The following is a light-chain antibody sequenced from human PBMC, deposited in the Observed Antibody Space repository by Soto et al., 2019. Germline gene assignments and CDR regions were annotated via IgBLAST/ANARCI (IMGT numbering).Light chain of an antibody. CDR2: DVS. J-gene: IGLJ2*01. V-gene: IGLV2-11*01. CDR1: SSDVGGYNY. Sequence: QSAPTQPRSVSGSPGQSVTISCTGTSSDVGGYNYVSWYQQHPGKAPKLMIYDVSKRPSGVPDRFSGSKSGNTASLTISGLQAEDEADYYCCSYAGSYTRVFGGGTQLTVL. CDR3: CSYAGSYTRV.